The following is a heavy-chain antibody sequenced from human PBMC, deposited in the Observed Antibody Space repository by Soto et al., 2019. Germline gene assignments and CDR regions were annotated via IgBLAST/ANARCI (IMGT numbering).Heavy chain of an antibody. CDR2: IYYSGST. CDR3: ARDQIGRWFDP. D-gene: IGHD2-15*01. V-gene: IGHV4-31*03. J-gene: IGHJ5*02. CDR1: GGSISSGGYY. Sequence: QVQLQESGPGLVKPSQTLSLTCTVSGGSISSGGYYWSWIRQHPGKGLEWIGYIYYSGSTYYNPSLKSRVTISVDTSKNHFALKLSSVTAADTAVYYCARDQIGRWFDPWGQGTLVTVSS.